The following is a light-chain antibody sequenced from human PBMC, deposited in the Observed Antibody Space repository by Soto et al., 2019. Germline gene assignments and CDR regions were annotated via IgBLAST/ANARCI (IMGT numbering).Light chain of an antibody. CDR2: STN. Sequence: QSVLTQPPSASGTPGQRVTISCSGSSSNIGSNSVNWYQQVPGTAPKLLIYSTNQRPSGVPDRFSGSESDTSAALAISGLQSEDEADYYCAAWDDSLNGEVVFGGGTKVTVL. V-gene: IGLV1-44*01. CDR1: SSNIGSNS. CDR3: AAWDDSLNGEVV. J-gene: IGLJ2*01.